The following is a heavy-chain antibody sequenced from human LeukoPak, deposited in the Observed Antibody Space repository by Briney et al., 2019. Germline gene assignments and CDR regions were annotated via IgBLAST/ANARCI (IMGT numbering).Heavy chain of an antibody. J-gene: IGHJ4*02. CDR1: GGTFSSYA. Sequence: SVKVSCKASGGTFSSYAISWVRQAPGQGLEWMGGIIPIFGTANYVQKFQGRVTITTDESTSTAYMELSSLRSEDTAVYYCAREGAGSGSYFDYWGQGTLVTVSS. CDR3: AREGAGSGSYFDY. V-gene: IGHV1-69*05. D-gene: IGHD1-26*01. CDR2: IIPIFGTA.